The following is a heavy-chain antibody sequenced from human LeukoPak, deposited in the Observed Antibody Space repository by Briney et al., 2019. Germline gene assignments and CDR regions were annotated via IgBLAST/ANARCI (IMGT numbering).Heavy chain of an antibody. CDR1: GFTFSSYW. CDR2: IKQDGSEK. V-gene: IGHV3-7*01. D-gene: IGHD6-13*01. CDR3: ATAPGIAAAGNDY. J-gene: IGHJ4*02. Sequence: GGSLRLSCAASGFTFSSYWMSWVRQAPGKGLEWVANIKQDGSEKYYADSVKGRFTISRDNSKNTLYLQMNSLRAEDTAVYYCATAPGIAAAGNDYWGQGTLVTVSS.